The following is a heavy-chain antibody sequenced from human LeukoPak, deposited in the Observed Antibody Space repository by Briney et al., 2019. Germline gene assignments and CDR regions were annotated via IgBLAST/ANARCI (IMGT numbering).Heavy chain of an antibody. CDR2: IYTSGST. Sequence: PSETLSLTCTVSGGSISSYYCSWVRQPAGKGLEWIGRIYTSGSTNYNPSLKSRVTMSVDTSKDQFSLKLSSVTAADTAVYYCAREPAARYYFDYWGQGTLVTVSS. J-gene: IGHJ4*02. CDR1: GGSISSYY. CDR3: AREPAARYYFDY. V-gene: IGHV4-4*07. D-gene: IGHD2-2*01.